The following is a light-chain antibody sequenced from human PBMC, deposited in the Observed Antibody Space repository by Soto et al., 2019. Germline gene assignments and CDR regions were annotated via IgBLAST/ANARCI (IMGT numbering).Light chain of an antibody. CDR3: GSWDSSLSAYV. Sequence: QSVMTQPPSVSAAPGQKVTISCSGSSSNIGGNSVSWYQHLPGTAPKLLIYDDDKRPSGIPDRFSGSKSGTSATLGITGFQTGDEADYYCGSWDSSLSAYVFATGTKVTVL. CDR2: DDD. CDR1: SSNIGGNS. V-gene: IGLV1-51*01. J-gene: IGLJ1*01.